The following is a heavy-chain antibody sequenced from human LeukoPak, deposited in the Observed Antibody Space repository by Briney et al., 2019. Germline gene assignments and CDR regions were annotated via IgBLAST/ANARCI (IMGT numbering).Heavy chain of an antibody. J-gene: IGHJ4*02. D-gene: IGHD3-10*01. CDR2: IYWNDDK. CDR3: AHSVYYYGSGSYYNVWYFDY. Sequence: SGPTLVKPTQTLTLTCTFSGFSLSTSGVGVGWIRQPPGKALEWLALIYWNDDKRYSPSLKSRLTITKDTSKNQVVLTMTNMDPVDTATYYCAHSVYYYGSGSYYNVWYFDYWGQGTLVTVSS. CDR1: GFSLSTSGVG. V-gene: IGHV2-5*01.